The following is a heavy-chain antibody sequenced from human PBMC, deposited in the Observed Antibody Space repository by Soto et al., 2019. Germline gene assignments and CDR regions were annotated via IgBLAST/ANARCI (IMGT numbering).Heavy chain of an antibody. J-gene: IGHJ4*02. V-gene: IGHV4-59*11. CDR2: ISHSALR. Sequence: PSETLPLTCIVSRVSLSSRHSTWTRHSPKKALEWIGHISHSALRHSRASLQSRITMSVETSKNQFSLNLTSVTAGDSAVYYCATSNTNCPGCYCWGQGTLVSV. CDR3: ATSNTNCPGCYC. CDR1: RVSLSSRH. D-gene: IGHD7-27*01.